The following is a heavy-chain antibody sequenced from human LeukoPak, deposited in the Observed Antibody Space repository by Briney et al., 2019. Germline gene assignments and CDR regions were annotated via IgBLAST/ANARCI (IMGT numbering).Heavy chain of an antibody. V-gene: IGHV3-48*03. J-gene: IGHJ2*01. D-gene: IGHD2-21*02. CDR3: ARAPDIVVVTAIQSAYWYFDL. CDR1: GFTFSSYE. Sequence: GGSLRLSCAASGFTFSSYEMNWVRQAPGKGLEWVSYISSSGSTIYYADSVKGRFTISRDNAKNSLYLQMNSLRAEDTAVYYCARAPDIVVVTAIQSAYWYFDLWGRGTLVTVSS. CDR2: ISSSGSTI.